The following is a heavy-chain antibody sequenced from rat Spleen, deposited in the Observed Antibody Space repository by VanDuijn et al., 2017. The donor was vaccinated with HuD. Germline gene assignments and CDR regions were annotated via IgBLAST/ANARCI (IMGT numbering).Heavy chain of an antibody. D-gene: IGHD1-2*01. CDR3: ARTIAAIHYYVMDA. J-gene: IGHJ4*01. CDR1: GFTFTNYY. CDR2: ISYDGSSA. Sequence: EVQLVESGGGLVQPGRSMKLSCAASGFTFTNYYMAWVRQAPTKGLEWVATISYDGSSAYYRDSVKGRFTISRDNAQSTLYLQMDSLRSEDTATYYCARTIAAIHYYVMDAWGQGASVTVSS. V-gene: IGHV5-7*01.